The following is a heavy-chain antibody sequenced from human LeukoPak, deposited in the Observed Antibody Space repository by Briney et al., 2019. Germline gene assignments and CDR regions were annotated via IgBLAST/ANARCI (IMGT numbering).Heavy chain of an antibody. CDR2: IYYRGST. CDR3: ARHVSGDGYQGLDYFDY. J-gene: IGHJ4*02. CDR1: GGSISNYY. V-gene: IGHV4-59*08. D-gene: IGHD5-24*01. Sequence: PSETLSLTCTVSGGSISNYYWSWIRQPPGKGLDWIGYIYYRGSTNYNPSLKSRVTIPVDTSENQFSLKLSSVTAADTAVYYCARHVSGDGYQGLDYFDYWGQGTLVTVSS.